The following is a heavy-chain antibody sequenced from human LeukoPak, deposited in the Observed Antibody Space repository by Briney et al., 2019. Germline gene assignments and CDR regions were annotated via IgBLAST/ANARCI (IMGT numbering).Heavy chain of an antibody. V-gene: IGHV1-69*05. D-gene: IGHD2-15*01. CDR1: GGTFSSYA. J-gene: IGHJ1*01. CDR2: IIPIFVTA. CDR3: ARVSIEYCSGGSCYFEYFQH. Sequence: GSSVKLSYKASGGTFSSYAISWVRQAPGQGLEWMGGIIPIFVTANYAQKFQGRVTITTDESTSTAYMDLSSLRSEDTAVYYCARVSIEYCSGGSCYFEYFQHWGQGSLLTVS.